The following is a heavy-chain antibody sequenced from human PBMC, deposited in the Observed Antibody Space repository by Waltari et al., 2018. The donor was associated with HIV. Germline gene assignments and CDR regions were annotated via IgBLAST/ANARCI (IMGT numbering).Heavy chain of an antibody. J-gene: IGHJ4*02. V-gene: IGHV3-33*01. CDR2: IWYDGSNK. D-gene: IGHD1-26*01. CDR1: GFTFSSYG. CDR3: ARSEQDLLAMYYFDY. Sequence: QVQLVESGGGVVQPGRSLRLSCAASGFTFSSYGMHWVRQAPGKGLDWVAVIWYDGSNKYYADSVKGRFTISRDNSKNTLYLQMNSLRAEDTAVYYCARSEQDLLAMYYFDYWGQGTLVTVSS.